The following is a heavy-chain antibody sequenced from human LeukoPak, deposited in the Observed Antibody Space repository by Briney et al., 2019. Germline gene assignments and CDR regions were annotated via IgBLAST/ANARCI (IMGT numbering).Heavy chain of an antibody. Sequence: SETLSLTCAVSGGSIVGYFWSWIRQLPGKGLERIGYVYYGGNTDYNHSLGGRATITVDTSKNQFSLKLTSVTAADTAVYYCASTGPDISGHYQAYWGQGTLVIVSS. V-gene: IGHV4-59*01. CDR3: ASTGPDISGHYQAY. D-gene: IGHD3-22*01. J-gene: IGHJ4*02. CDR2: VYYGGNT. CDR1: GGSIVGYF.